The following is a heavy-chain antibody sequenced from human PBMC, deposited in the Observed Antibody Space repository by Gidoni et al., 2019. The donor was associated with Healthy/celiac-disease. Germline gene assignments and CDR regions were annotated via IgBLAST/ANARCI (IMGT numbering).Heavy chain of an antibody. Sequence: QITLQESGPTLVTPTQTLTLTCILPGLSLSTSGVGVGWFRQPPGTALEWLAVIYWYDDKCYSPSLKSRLTIAKDTSENQVVLTMTNMNPVDAATYYCAHREAGAGAFDYWGQGTLVTVSS. V-gene: IGHV2-5*01. J-gene: IGHJ4*02. CDR2: IYWYDDK. CDR3: AHREAGAGAFDY. D-gene: IGHD1-26*01. CDR1: GLSLSTSGVG.